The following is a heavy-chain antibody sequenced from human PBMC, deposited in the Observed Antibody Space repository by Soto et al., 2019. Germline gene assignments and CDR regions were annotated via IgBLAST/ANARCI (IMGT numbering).Heavy chain of an antibody. D-gene: IGHD3-22*01. Sequence: EVQLLESGGGLVQPGGSLRLSCAGSGFTFSSYAMSWVRQAPGKGLEWVSAISGSGGSTYYADSVKGRFTISRDNSKNTLYLQMNSLRAEDTAVYYCAKDMWRYYDSSGFGYWGQVTLVTVSS. V-gene: IGHV3-23*01. J-gene: IGHJ4*02. CDR2: ISGSGGST. CDR1: GFTFSSYA. CDR3: AKDMWRYYDSSGFGY.